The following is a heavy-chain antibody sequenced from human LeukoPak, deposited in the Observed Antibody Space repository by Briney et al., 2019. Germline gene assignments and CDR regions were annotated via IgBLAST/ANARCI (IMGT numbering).Heavy chain of an antibody. CDR3: TRAYSSGWSAFDI. Sequence: PGGSRRLSCAASGFTFSTYSMSWVRQAPGKGLDGVSSISRSSSDIYYADSVKGRFTISRDNAKNSLYLQMNSLRAEDTAVYYCTRAYSSGWSAFDIWGQGTMVTVSS. CDR2: ISRSSSDI. CDR1: GFTFSTYS. V-gene: IGHV3-21*01. D-gene: IGHD6-19*01. J-gene: IGHJ3*02.